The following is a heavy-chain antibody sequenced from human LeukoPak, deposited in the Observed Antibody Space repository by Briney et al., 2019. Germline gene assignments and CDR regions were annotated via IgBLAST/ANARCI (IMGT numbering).Heavy chain of an antibody. V-gene: IGHV3-74*01. Sequence: GGSLRLSCAASGFSFISYSMNWVRQAPGKGLVWVSRIDGDGTTANYAESVKGRFTISRDNANNTLYLQINSLSAEDTAVYYCYVHHYYYYMDVWGKGTTVTVSS. D-gene: IGHD3-16*01. CDR1: GFSFISYS. CDR3: YVHHYYYYMDV. J-gene: IGHJ6*03. CDR2: IDGDGTTA.